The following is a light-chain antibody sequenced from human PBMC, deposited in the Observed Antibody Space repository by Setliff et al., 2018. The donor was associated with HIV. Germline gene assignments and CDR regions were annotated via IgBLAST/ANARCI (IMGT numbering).Light chain of an antibody. CDR3: CSYAGSVV. V-gene: IGLV2-23*01. CDR1: SSDVGGYNS. Sequence: QSVLTQPASVSGSPGQSITISCTGTSSDVGGYNSVSWYQQHPGKAPKLMIYEGSERPSGVSNRFSGSKSGNTASLTISGLQAEDEADYYCCSYAGSVVFGGGTKVTVL. CDR2: EGS. J-gene: IGLJ2*01.